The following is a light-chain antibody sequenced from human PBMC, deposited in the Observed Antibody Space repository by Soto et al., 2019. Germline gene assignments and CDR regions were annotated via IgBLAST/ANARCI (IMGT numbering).Light chain of an antibody. CDR2: AAY. J-gene: IGKJ1*01. V-gene: IGKV1-39*01. CDR1: QSISNY. CDR3: QQSYISPPVT. Sequence: DIQMTQSPSSLSASVGDRVTITCRTSQSISNYLNWYQHKPGVPPKLLIFAAYSLHSGVPSRFSGSGSGTDFTLTISSLQPEDFANYYCQQSYISPPVTFGQGTKVEVK.